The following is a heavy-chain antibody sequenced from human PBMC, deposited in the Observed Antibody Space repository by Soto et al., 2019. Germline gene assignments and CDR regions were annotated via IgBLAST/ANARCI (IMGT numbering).Heavy chain of an antibody. CDR3: ARLEGLATISYYFDF. CDR2: IYYRGNA. J-gene: IGHJ4*02. D-gene: IGHD3-9*01. Sequence: QLQLQESGPGLVKPSETLSLTCSVSDDSINSDKYYWGWIRQPPGKGLEWIGSIYYRGNAYYNPSRQPRVTISLDKSRSQCSLKLNSVTAADSAVYFCARLEGLATISYYFDFWGPGALVTVSS. CDR1: DDSINSDKYY. V-gene: IGHV4-39*01.